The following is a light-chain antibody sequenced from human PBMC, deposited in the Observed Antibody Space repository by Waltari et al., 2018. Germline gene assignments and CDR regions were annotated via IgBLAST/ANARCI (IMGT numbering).Light chain of an antibody. CDR3: RQSRSFPLT. J-gene: IGKJ4*01. CDR2: YAS. Sequence: EIVLTQSPDFQSVTQKEKVIITCRASQDISTGLHWYQQKPDQSPKLPIKYASESVSGVPSRFSGSGSGTHVTLIINGLEAEDAATYYCRQSRSFPLTFGGGTKVEIK. CDR1: QDISTG. V-gene: IGKV6-21*01.